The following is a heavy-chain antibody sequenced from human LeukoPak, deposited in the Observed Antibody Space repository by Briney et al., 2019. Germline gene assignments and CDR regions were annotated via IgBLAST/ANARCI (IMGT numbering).Heavy chain of an antibody. CDR2: ISSSSSYI. Sequence: GGSLRLSCAASGFTFSSYSMNWVRQAPGKGLEWVSSISSSSSYIYYADSVKGRFTISRDNAKNSLYPQTNSLRAEDTAVYYCARGGGEYSYGFLDYWGQGTLVTVSS. CDR1: GFTFSSYS. V-gene: IGHV3-21*01. D-gene: IGHD5-18*01. J-gene: IGHJ4*02. CDR3: ARGGGEYSYGFLDY.